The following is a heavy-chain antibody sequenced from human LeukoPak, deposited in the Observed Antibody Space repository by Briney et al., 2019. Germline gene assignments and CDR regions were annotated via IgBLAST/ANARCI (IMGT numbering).Heavy chain of an antibody. Sequence: PGGSLRLSCAASGFTFSEFWVSWVRQAPGKGLEWLANIKEDGSKKYYVDSVKGRFTISRDNAKNSLFLQMNSLRNEDTAVYYCVRDAVTAYWGQGTLVTVSS. CDR3: VRDAVTAY. CDR1: GFTFSEFW. V-gene: IGHV3-7*01. J-gene: IGHJ4*02. D-gene: IGHD2-21*02. CDR2: IKEDGSKK.